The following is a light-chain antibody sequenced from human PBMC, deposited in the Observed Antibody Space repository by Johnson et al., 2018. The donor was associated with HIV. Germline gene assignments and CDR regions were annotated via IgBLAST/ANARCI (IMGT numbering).Light chain of an antibody. V-gene: IGLV1-51*02. CDR1: NSNIGNNF. CDR3: GTWDNSLSTGAV. Sequence: QSVLTQPPSVSAAPGQKVTISCSGYNSNIGNNFVSWYQQLPGPAPQLLIYENNMRPSGLPDRFSCSKSGTSATLGIAVLQTGDEADYYCGTWDNSLSTGAVFGTGTKVTVL. J-gene: IGLJ1*01. CDR2: ENN.